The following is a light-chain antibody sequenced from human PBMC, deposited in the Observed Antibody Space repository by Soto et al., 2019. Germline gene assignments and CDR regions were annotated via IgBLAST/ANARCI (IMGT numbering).Light chain of an antibody. CDR2: GAS. CDR3: QQSNNWPRT. CDR1: QSVSSN. Sequence: EMVMTQSPATLAVSPVERATLSCRANQSVSSNLAWYQQKPGQAPRILIYGASTRATGIPARFSGSVSGTEGTITISSLQSEDGAVYYCQQSNNWPRTFGQGTKVDIK. J-gene: IGKJ1*01. V-gene: IGKV3-15*01.